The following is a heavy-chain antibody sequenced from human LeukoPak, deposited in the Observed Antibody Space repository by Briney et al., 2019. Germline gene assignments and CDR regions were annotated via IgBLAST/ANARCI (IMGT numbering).Heavy chain of an antibody. J-gene: IGHJ3*02. CDR3: ARVMADNDYGDFHDAFDI. CDR1: GGSISSGSYY. V-gene: IGHV4-61*02. Sequence: SETLSLTCTVSGGSISSGSYYWSWIRQPAGKGLEWIGRIYTSGSTNYNPSLKSRVTISVDTSKNQFSLKLSSVTAADTAVYYCARVMADNDYGDFHDAFDIWGQGTMVTVSS. D-gene: IGHD4-17*01. CDR2: IYTSGST.